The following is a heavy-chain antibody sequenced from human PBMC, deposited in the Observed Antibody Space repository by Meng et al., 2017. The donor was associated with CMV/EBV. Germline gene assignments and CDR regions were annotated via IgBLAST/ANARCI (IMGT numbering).Heavy chain of an antibody. D-gene: IGHD4-17*01. CDR2: IYYSGST. J-gene: IGHJ4*02. CDR3: ARDSSRWVTKYYFDY. Sequence: LQLQESGPGLVKPSGTLSLTLTVSGGSISSSSYYWGWIRQPPGKGLEWIGSIYYSGSTYYNPSLKSRVTISVDTSKNQFSLKLSSVTAADTAVYYCARDSSRWVTKYYFDYWGQGTLVTVSS. CDR1: GGSISSSSYY. V-gene: IGHV4-39*07.